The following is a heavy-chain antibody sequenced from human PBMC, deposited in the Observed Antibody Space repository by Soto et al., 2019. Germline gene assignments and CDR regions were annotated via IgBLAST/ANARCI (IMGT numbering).Heavy chain of an antibody. CDR3: AREDGYSYGSYYYYYYGMDV. CDR2: INHSGST. J-gene: IGHJ6*02. D-gene: IGHD5-18*01. CDR1: GGSFSGYD. V-gene: IGHV4-34*01. Sequence: SETRSLSCAVYGGSFSGYDWSWIRHPPGKGLEWIGEINHSGSTNYNPSLKSRVTISVDTSKNQFSLKLSSVTAADTAVYYCAREDGYSYGSYYYYYYGMDVWGQWRTVT.